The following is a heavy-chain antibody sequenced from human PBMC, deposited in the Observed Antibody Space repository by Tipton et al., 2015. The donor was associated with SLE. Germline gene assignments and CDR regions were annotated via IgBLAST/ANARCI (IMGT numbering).Heavy chain of an antibody. CDR2: IIPILGIA. Sequence: QLVQSGAEVKKPGASVKVSCKASGYTFTSYGISWARQAPGQGLEWMGRIIPILGIANYAQKFQGRVTITADKSTSTAYMELSSLRSEDTAVYYCAIAVADAFDIWGQGTMVTVSS. CDR1: GYTFTSYG. CDR3: AIAVADAFDI. J-gene: IGHJ3*02. V-gene: IGHV1-69*09. D-gene: IGHD6-19*01.